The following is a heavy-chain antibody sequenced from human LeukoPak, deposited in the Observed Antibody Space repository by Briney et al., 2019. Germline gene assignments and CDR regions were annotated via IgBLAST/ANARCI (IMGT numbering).Heavy chain of an antibody. J-gene: IGHJ5*02. CDR2: IYYSGST. Sequence: SETLSLTCTVSGGSISSGGYYWSWIRQHPGKGLEWIGYIYYSGSTYYNPSLRSRVTISVDTSKNQFSLKLSSVTAADTAVYYCARGGYCSSTSCQTPNWFDPWGQGTLVTVSS. CDR1: GGSISSGGYY. V-gene: IGHV4-31*03. D-gene: IGHD2-2*01. CDR3: ARGGYCSSTSCQTPNWFDP.